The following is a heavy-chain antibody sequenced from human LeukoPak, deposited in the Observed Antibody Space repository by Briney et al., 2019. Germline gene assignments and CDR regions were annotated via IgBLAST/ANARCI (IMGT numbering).Heavy chain of an antibody. Sequence: PGGSLRLSCAASGFTFSSYAMHWVRQAPGKGLEWVAVISYDGSNKYYADSVKGRFTISRDNSKNTPYLQMNSLRAEDTAVYYCSSLTGYPDYWGQGTLVTVSS. CDR1: GFTFSSYA. CDR2: ISYDGSNK. V-gene: IGHV3-30*01. D-gene: IGHD3-9*01. J-gene: IGHJ4*02. CDR3: SSLTGYPDY.